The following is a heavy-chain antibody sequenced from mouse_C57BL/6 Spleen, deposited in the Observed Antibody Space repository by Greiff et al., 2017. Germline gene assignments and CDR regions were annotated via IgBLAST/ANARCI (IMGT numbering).Heavy chain of an antibody. CDR3: ARPDYDYGAWFAY. D-gene: IGHD2-4*01. CDR2: ISSGSSTI. Sequence: EVHLVESGGGLVKPGGSLKLSCAASGFTFSDYGMHWVRQAPEKGLEWVAYISSGSSTIYYADTVQGRFTSARDTAKNTLFLQMTSLRSEDTAMYYGARPDYDYGAWFAYWGQGTLVTVSA. CDR1: GFTFSDYG. V-gene: IGHV5-17*01. J-gene: IGHJ3*01.